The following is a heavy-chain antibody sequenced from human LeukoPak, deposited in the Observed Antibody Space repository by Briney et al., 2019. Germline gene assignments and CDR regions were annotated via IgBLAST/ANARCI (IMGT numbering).Heavy chain of an antibody. CDR1: GFIFNNYG. CDR3: ARARSSYGYGDAFDI. CDR2: ISGSGVTT. D-gene: IGHD5-18*01. J-gene: IGHJ3*02. Sequence: GGSLRLSCAASGFIFNNYGMNWVRQAPGKGLEWVSGISGSGVTTYYADSVKGRFTISRDNSKNTLYLQMNSLRAEDTAVYYCARARSSYGYGDAFDIWGQGTMVTVSS. V-gene: IGHV3-23*01.